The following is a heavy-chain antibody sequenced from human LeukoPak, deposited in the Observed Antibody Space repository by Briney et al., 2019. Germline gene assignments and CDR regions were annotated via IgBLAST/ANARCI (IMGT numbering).Heavy chain of an antibody. D-gene: IGHD3-10*01. V-gene: IGHV3-23*01. J-gene: IGHJ5*02. CDR3: ARGYYGSGSTSFDP. CDR2: ISGSGGST. CDR1: GFTFSSYA. Sequence: GGSLRLSCAASGFTFSSYAMSWVRQAPGKGLEWVSAISGSGGSTYYADSVKGRFTISRDNSKNTLYLQMNSLRAEDTAVYYCARGYYGSGSTSFDPWGQGTLVTVSS.